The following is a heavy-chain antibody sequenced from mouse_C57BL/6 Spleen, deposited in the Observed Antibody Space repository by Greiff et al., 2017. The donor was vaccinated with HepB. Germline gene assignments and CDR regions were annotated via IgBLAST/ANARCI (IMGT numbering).Heavy chain of an antibody. D-gene: IGHD2-2*01. CDR3: ARNPLGYDDGFDY. CDR2: IWTGGGT. Sequence: VQLQQSGPGLVAPSQSLSITCTVSGFSLTSYAISWVRQPPGKGLEWLGVIWTGGGTNYNSALKSRLSISKDNSKSQVFLKMNSLQTDDTARYYCARNPLGYDDGFDYWGQGTTLTVSS. CDR1: GFSLTSYA. J-gene: IGHJ2*01. V-gene: IGHV2-9-1*01.